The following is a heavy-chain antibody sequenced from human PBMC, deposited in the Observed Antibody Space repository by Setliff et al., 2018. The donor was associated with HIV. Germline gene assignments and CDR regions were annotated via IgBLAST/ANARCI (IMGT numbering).Heavy chain of an antibody. CDR3: ARSSPYGDPDQVAWYFDL. J-gene: IGHJ2*01. CDR1: VSMSTTSYY. D-gene: IGHD4-17*01. Sequence: VSMSTTSYYWGWIRQSPGMGLEWIGSMYYDGTFTYYNPTLKSRVTISIDNSNNQFSLKLTSVTAADTAVYYCARSSPYGDPDQVAWYFDLWGRGTLVTVSS. V-gene: IGHV4-39*01. CDR2: MYYDGTFT.